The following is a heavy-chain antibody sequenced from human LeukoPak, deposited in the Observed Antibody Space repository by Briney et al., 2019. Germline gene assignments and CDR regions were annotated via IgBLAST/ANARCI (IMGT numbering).Heavy chain of an antibody. CDR2: ISYSGST. CDR1: GGSISRYY. J-gene: IGHJ4*02. D-gene: IGHD1-26*01. V-gene: IGHV4-59*08. Sequence: SETLSLTCTVSGGSISRYYWSWIRQPPGKELEWIGYISYSGSTNYNPSLKSRVTISVDTSKNQFSLKLNSVTATDTAVYYCARHSGTYYDNYDYWGQGTLVTVSS. CDR3: ARHSGTYYDNYDY.